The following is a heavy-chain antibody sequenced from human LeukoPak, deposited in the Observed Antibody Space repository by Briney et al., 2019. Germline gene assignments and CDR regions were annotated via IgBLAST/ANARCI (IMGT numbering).Heavy chain of an antibody. Sequence: LSLTCTVSGGSISSYYWSWVRQAPGKGLEYVSSISSNEGNTYYANSVKGRFTISRDNSKNTLFLQMGSLISEDTAVYYCARGLGYCSGGSCSPRSYYYGMDVWGQGTTVTVSS. J-gene: IGHJ6*02. CDR2: ISSNEGNT. V-gene: IGHV3-64*01. CDR1: GGSISSYY. CDR3: ARGLGYCSGGSCSPRSYYYGMDV. D-gene: IGHD2-15*01.